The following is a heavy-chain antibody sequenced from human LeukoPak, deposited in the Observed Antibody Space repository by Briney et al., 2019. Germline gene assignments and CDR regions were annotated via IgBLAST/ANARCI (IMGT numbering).Heavy chain of an antibody. CDR3: ARDGDDFWSGQFDY. CDR1: GGPISSYY. Sequence: SETLSLTCTVSGGPISSYYWTWIRQPPGKGLEWIGDIFYSGSTTNCNPSLKGRVTISIDTSKNQFSLKLSSVTAADTAVYYCARDGDDFWSGQFDYWGQGTLVTVSS. D-gene: IGHD3-3*01. CDR2: IFYSGSTT. J-gene: IGHJ4*02. V-gene: IGHV4-59*12.